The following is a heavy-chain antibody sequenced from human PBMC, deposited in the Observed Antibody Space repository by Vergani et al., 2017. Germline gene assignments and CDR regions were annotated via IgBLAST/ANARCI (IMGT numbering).Heavy chain of an antibody. CDR3: AKDLWRDLYYYDSSGYKGYYYGMDV. V-gene: IGHV3-30*18. CDR1: GFTFSSYG. D-gene: IGHD3-22*01. J-gene: IGHJ6*02. CDR2: ISYDGSNK. Sequence: QVQLVESGGGVVQPGRSLRLSCAASGFTFSSYGMHWVRQAPGKGLEWVAVISYDGSNKYYADSVKGRFTISRDNSKNTLYLQMNSLRAEDTAVYYCAKDLWRDLYYYDSSGYKGYYYGMDVWGQGTTVTVSS.